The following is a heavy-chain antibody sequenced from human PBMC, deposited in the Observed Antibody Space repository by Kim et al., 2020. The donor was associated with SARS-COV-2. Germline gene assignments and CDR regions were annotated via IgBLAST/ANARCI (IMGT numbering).Heavy chain of an antibody. V-gene: IGHV3-23*01. CDR1: AFTFSNNG. Sequence: GGSLRLSCVVSAFTFSNNGMHWVRQAPGKGLEWVSTMCSSGSSTYYTDSVKGRFTISRDDSKSTLYLQMDSLRAEDTAVYYCAKRRDYDGKKFYYY. J-gene: IGHJ6*01. D-gene: IGHD3-10*01. CDR3: AKRRDYDGKKFYYY. CDR2: MCSSGSST.